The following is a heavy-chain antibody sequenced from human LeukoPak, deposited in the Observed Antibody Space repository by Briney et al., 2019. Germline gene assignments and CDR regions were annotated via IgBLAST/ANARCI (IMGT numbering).Heavy chain of an antibody. J-gene: IGHJ4*02. Sequence: PGGSLRLSCAASGFTVSSNYMSWVRQAPGKGLEWVSLIYSGGSTYYADSVKGRFTISRDNSKNTLYLQMNSLRAEDTAVYYCAGGGGYYYVYFDYWGQGTLVTVSS. CDR3: AGGGGYYYVYFDY. CDR2: IYSGGST. CDR1: GFTVSSNY. D-gene: IGHD3-22*01. V-gene: IGHV3-53*01.